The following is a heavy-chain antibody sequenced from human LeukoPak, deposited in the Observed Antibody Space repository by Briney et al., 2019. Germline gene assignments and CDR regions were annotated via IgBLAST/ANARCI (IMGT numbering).Heavy chain of an antibody. CDR3: ARNNGMDV. CDR1: GFALSSHW. J-gene: IGHJ6*02. CDR2: VNRDGSET. Sequence: GGSLRLSCAASGFALSSHWMTWVRQVPGRGPEWVANVNRDGSETYYLDSVKGRFAISRDNAKNSLYLQMNSLRAEDTALYHCARNNGMDVWGQGTTVIVSS. V-gene: IGHV3-7*03.